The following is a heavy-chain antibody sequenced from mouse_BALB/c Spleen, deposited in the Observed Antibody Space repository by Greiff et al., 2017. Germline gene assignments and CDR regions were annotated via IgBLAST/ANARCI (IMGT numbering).Heavy chain of an antibody. CDR1: GYSITSDYA. J-gene: IGHJ2*01. CDR2: ISYSGST. V-gene: IGHV3-2*02. CDR3: AREGAYYDYDSYFDY. Sequence: EVQLVESGPGLVKPSQSLSLTCTVTGYSITSDYAWNWIRQFPGNKLEWMGYISYSGSTSYNPSLKSRISITRDTSKNQFFLQLNSVTTEDTATYYCAREGAYYDYDSYFDYWGQGTTLTVSS. D-gene: IGHD2-4*01.